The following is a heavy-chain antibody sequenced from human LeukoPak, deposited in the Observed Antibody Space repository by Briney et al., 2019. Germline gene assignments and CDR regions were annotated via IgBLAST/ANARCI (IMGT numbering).Heavy chain of an antibody. Sequence: PGASLQISCEGSGYLFTSYWIGWGRPLPGKGLEWMGIIYPGDSDTRYSPSFQGQVTISADKSISTAYLQWSSLKASDTAMYYCARQKDNGVFDYWGQGTLVTVSS. CDR2: IYPGDSDT. D-gene: IGHD1-14*01. J-gene: IGHJ4*02. V-gene: IGHV5-51*01. CDR1: GYLFTSYW. CDR3: ARQKDNGVFDY.